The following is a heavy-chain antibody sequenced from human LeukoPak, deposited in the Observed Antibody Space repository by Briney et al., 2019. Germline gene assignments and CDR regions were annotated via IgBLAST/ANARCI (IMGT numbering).Heavy chain of an antibody. V-gene: IGHV3-64*01. CDR2: ISSNGGST. CDR3: ARSYIPSRNQLSVVVTAIDY. Sequence: GGSLRLSCAASGFTFSSYAMHWVRQAPGKGLEYVSAISSNGGSTYYANSVRGRFTISRDNSKNTLYLQMGSLRAEDMAVYYCARSYIPSRNQLSVVVTAIDYWGQGTLVTVSS. D-gene: IGHD2-21*02. CDR1: GFTFSSYA. J-gene: IGHJ4*02.